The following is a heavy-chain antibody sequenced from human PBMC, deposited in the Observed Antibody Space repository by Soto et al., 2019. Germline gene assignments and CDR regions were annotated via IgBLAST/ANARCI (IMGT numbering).Heavy chain of an antibody. V-gene: IGHV1-24*01. J-gene: IGHJ5*02. CDR1: GYTLTELS. Sequence: ASVKVSGKVSGYTLTELSMHWVRQAPGKGLEWMGGFDPEDGETIYAQKFQGRVTMTEDTSTDTAYMELSSLRSEDTAVYYCTTDRATVVTEYGWFDHWGQGTLVTVSS. CDR2: FDPEDGET. CDR3: TTDRATVVTEYGWFDH. D-gene: IGHD2-15*01.